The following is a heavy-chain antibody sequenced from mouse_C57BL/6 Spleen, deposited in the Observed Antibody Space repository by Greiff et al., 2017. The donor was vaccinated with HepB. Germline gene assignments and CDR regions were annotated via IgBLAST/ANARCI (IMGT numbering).Heavy chain of an antibody. CDR2: IRSKSNNYAT. CDR3: VRQVTTGYFDY. D-gene: IGHD2-2*01. Sequence: EVHLVESGGGLVQPKGSLKLSCAASGFSFNTYAMNWVRQAPGKGLEWVARIRSKSNNYATYYADSVKDRFTISRDDSESMLYLQMNNLKTEDTAMYYCVRQVTTGYFDYWGQGTTLTVSS. CDR1: GFSFNTYA. V-gene: IGHV10-1*01. J-gene: IGHJ2*01.